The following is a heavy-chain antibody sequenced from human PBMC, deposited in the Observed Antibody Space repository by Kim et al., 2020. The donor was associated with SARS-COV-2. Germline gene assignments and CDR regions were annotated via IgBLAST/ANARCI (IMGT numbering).Heavy chain of an antibody. CDR2: IDGSDGTT. CDR3: MKGGWGGIWDH. CDR1: GFTFTGYA. V-gene: IGHV3-23*01. D-gene: IGHD2-15*01. J-gene: IGHJ4*02. Sequence: GGSLRLSCTTSGFTFTGYAMSWVRQAPGKGLEWVSSIDGSDGTTYYVDSVKGRFTISRDNSKNTLYLQMNSLRADDTAVYYCMKGGWGGIWDHWGQGTRVTVSS.